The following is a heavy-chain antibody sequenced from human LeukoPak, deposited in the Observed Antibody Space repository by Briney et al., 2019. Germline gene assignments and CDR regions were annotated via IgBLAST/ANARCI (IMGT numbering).Heavy chain of an antibody. V-gene: IGHV3-23*01. CDR2: ISTGGDRA. J-gene: IGHJ3*02. CDR1: GFTFSNDA. D-gene: IGHD2-2*01. Sequence: QPGGSLRLSCAASGFTFSNDAMDWVRQAPGKGLEWVSAISTGGDRAYYADSVKGRFTTSRDNSRNTLYLQLNSLRAEDTAIYYCAVDCSSPSCYGQSAFDIWGQGTMVTVSS. CDR3: AVDCSSPSCYGQSAFDI.